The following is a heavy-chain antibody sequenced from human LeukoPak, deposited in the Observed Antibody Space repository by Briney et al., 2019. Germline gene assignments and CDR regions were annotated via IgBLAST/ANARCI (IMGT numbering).Heavy chain of an antibody. CDR3: ATDTLSMVPGYYYGMDV. Sequence: ASVKVSCKASGYTFTRYGINWVRQAPGQGLEWMGWISGYNEKTNYAQKFQGRVTMTTDTSTSTAYMELRRLRSDDTAVYYCATDTLSMVPGYYYGMDVWGQGTTVTVSS. J-gene: IGHJ6*02. D-gene: IGHD3-10*01. V-gene: IGHV1-18*01. CDR2: ISGYNEKT. CDR1: GYTFTRYG.